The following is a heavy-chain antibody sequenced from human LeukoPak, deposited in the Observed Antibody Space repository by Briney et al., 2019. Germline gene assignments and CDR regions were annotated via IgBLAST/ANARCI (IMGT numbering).Heavy chain of an antibody. CDR2: IIPILGIA. Sequence: SVMVSCKASGGTFSSYAISWVRQAPGQGLEWMGRIIPILGIANYAQKFQGRVTITADKSTSTAYMELSSLRSEDTAVYYCARAASSGFNWYFDLWGRGTLVTVSS. D-gene: IGHD6-19*01. V-gene: IGHV1-69*04. J-gene: IGHJ2*01. CDR1: GGTFSSYA. CDR3: ARAASSGFNWYFDL.